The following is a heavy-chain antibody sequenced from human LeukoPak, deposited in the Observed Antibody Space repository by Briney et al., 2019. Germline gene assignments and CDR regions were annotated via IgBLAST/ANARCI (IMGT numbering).Heavy chain of an antibody. V-gene: IGHV4-59*12. D-gene: IGHD3-22*01. CDR1: GGSIRTYS. Sequence: SETLSLTCTVSGGSIRTYSWGWIRQPPGKPLEWIGYLYYSGSTDYSPSLESRVTMSTDTSKNQFSLKLTSVTAADTAVYYCARGSFDSSGYYVFDYWGQGTLVTVSS. J-gene: IGHJ4*02. CDR3: ARGSFDSSGYYVFDY. CDR2: LYYSGST.